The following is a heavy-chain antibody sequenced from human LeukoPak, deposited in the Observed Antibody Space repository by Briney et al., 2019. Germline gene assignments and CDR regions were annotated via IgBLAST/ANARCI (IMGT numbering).Heavy chain of an antibody. CDR3: ARDNGDYYGMDV. V-gene: IGHV4-30-2*01. Sequence: SQTLSLTCAVSGGSISSGGYSWSWLRQPPGTGLEWIGYIYHSGSTYYNPSLKSRVTISVDRSKNQFSLKLSSVTAADTAVYYCARDNGDYYGMDVWGQGTTVTVSS. J-gene: IGHJ6*02. CDR2: IYHSGST. CDR1: GGSISSGGYS. D-gene: IGHD4-17*01.